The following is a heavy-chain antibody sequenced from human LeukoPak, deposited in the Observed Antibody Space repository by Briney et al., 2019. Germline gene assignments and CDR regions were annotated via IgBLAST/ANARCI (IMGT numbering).Heavy chain of an antibody. V-gene: IGHV4-34*01. CDR1: GGSFSGYY. CDR3: ARDPGPSLWYFDL. CDR2: INHSGST. Sequence: SETLSLTCAVYGGSFSGYYWSWIRQPPGKGLEWIGEINHSGSTNYNPSLKSRVTISVDTSKNQFSLKLSSVTAADTAVYYCARDPGPSLWYFDLWGRGTLVTVSS. J-gene: IGHJ2*01.